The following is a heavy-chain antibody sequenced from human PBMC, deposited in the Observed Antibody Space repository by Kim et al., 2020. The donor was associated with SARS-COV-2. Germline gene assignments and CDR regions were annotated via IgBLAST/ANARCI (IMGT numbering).Heavy chain of an antibody. CDR3: ARVPSIAARLGLEDY. CDR2: IIPIFGTA. CDR1: GGTFSSYA. V-gene: IGHV1-69*13. J-gene: IGHJ4*02. D-gene: IGHD6-6*01. Sequence: SVKVSCKASGGTFSSYAISWVRQAPGQGLEWMGGIIPIFGTANYAQKFQGRVTITADESTSTAYMELSSLRSEDTAVYYCARVPSIAARLGLEDYWGQGTLVTVSS.